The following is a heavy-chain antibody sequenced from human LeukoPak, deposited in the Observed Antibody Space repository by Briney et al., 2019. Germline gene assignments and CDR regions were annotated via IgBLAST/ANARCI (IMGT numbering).Heavy chain of an antibody. Sequence: GGSLRLSCAASGFTFSSYAMSWVRQAPGKGLEWVSAISGSGGSTYYADSVKDRFTISRDNSKNTLYLQMNSLRAEDTAVYYCARAVGTNRVVVPAAARGSYYYYGMDVWGQGTTVTVSS. CDR2: ISGSGGST. CDR3: ARAVGTNRVVVPAAARGSYYYYGMDV. D-gene: IGHD2-2*01. J-gene: IGHJ6*02. V-gene: IGHV3-23*01. CDR1: GFTFSSYA.